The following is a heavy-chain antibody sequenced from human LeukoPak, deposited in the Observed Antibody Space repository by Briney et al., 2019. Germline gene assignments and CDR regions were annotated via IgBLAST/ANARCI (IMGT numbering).Heavy chain of an antibody. Sequence: ASVKVSCKASGYTFTAYYIHWVRQAPGQGPEWMGWINPDTGGTNYAQKFQGRVTMTRDTSINTAYMELSRLTSDDTAVLYCARDPRYSYGNNYWGQGTQVTVSS. V-gene: IGHV1-2*02. CDR3: ARDPRYSYGNNY. D-gene: IGHD5-18*01. CDR2: INPDTGGT. CDR1: GYTFTAYY. J-gene: IGHJ4*02.